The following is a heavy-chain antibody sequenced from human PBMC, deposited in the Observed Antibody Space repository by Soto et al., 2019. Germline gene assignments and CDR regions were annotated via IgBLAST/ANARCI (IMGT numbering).Heavy chain of an antibody. J-gene: IGHJ4*02. CDR1: GYTFTSYA. V-gene: IGHV1-3*01. CDR3: ARVGYCSGGSCYSRVAGY. D-gene: IGHD2-15*01. Sequence: GASVKVSCKASGYTFTSYAMHWVRQAPGQRLEWMGWINAGNGNTKYSQKFQGRVTITRDTSASTAYMELSSLRSEDTAVYYCARVGYCSGGSCYSRVAGYWGQGTLVTVSS. CDR2: INAGNGNT.